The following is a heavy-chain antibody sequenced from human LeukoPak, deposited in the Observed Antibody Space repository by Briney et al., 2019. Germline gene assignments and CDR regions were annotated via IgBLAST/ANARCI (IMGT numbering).Heavy chain of an antibody. D-gene: IGHD6-13*01. V-gene: IGHV4-38-2*02. Sequence: SETLSLTCTVSGYSISSGYYWGWIRQPPGKGLEWIGSIYHSGSTYYNPSLKSRVTISVDTSKNQFSLKLSSVTAADTAVYYCARAKAAAGLFDYWGQGTLVTVSS. CDR2: IYHSGST. CDR3: ARAKAAAGLFDY. CDR1: GYSISSGYY. J-gene: IGHJ4*02.